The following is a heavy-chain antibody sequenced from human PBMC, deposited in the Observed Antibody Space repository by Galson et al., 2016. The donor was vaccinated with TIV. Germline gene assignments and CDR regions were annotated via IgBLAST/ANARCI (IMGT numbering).Heavy chain of an antibody. CDR1: GYSITSGYY. Sequence: SLTCAVSGYSITSGYYWGWIRQPPGKGLEWIGSIYYSGNIYSNPSLKSRLTISLDTSQNHISLKLNSVTAADTAVYYCLREGSTVTMHHYFGVDLWGQGTLVTVSS. CDR2: IYYSGNI. J-gene: IGHJ6*02. V-gene: IGHV4-38-2*02. D-gene: IGHD4-17*01. CDR3: LREGSTVTMHHYFGVDL.